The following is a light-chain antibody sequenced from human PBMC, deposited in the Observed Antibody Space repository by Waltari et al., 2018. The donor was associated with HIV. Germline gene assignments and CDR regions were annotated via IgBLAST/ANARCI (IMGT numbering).Light chain of an antibody. V-gene: IGLV1-44*01. J-gene: IGLJ3*02. CDR3: AAWDDSLDGWV. CDR2: INS. CDR1: SYNFVSKT. Sequence: QSVLTQPPSASETPGQSVTISCSGSSYNFVSKTVNWYQQFPGTAPTLLIYINSQRPSGVPDRFSGSKSGTSASLAISVLQSEDEAVYYCAAWDDSLDGWVFGGGTNLTVL.